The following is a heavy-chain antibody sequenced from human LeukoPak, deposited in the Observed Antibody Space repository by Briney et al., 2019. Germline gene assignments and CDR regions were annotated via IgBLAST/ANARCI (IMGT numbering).Heavy chain of an antibody. CDR3: ARIRSSSWYDYYYYGMDV. D-gene: IGHD6-13*01. V-gene: IGHV4-61*05. Sequence: PSETLSLTCTVSGGSISSSSYYWGWIRQPPGKGLEWIGYIYYSGSTNYNPSLKSRVTISVDTSKNQFSLKLSSVTAADTAVYYCARIRSSSWYDYYYYGMDVWGQGTTVTVSS. CDR2: IYYSGST. CDR1: GGSISSSSYY. J-gene: IGHJ6*02.